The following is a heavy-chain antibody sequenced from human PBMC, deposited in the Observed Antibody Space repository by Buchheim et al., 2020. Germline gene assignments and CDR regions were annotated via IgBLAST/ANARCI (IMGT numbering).Heavy chain of an antibody. CDR3: AKRNYYYGMDV. CDR2: IYYSGST. V-gene: IGHV4-30-4*01. J-gene: IGHJ6*02. CDR1: GGSISSGDYY. Sequence: QVQLQESGPGLVKPSQTLSLTCTVSGGSISSGDYYWNWIRQPPGKGLEWIGYIYYSGSTYYNPSLKIRVTISVAPSKNQFSLKLSSVTAADTAVYYCAKRNYYYGMDVWGQGTT.